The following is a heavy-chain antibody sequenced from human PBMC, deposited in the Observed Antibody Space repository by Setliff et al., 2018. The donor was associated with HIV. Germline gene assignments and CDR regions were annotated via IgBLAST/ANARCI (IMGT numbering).Heavy chain of an antibody. D-gene: IGHD2-21*01. CDR2: VDPEDGET. Sequence: ASVKVSCKASGYTFTDYYMHWVKQAPGKGPEWMGRVDPEDGETIYAEKFQGRVTITADESTSTAYMELSSLRSEDTAVYYCARLSYCGGDCYSTGASDIWGQGTMVTVSS. J-gene: IGHJ3*02. CDR1: GYTFTDYY. V-gene: IGHV1-69-2*01. CDR3: ARLSYCGGDCYSTGASDI.